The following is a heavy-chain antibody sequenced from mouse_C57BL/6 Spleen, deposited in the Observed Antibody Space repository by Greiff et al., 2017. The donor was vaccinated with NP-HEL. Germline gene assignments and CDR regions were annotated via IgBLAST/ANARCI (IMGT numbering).Heavy chain of an antibody. J-gene: IGHJ1*03. V-gene: IGHV1-54*01. CDR3: ARKGAWYFEV. CDR1: GYAFTNYL. CDR2: INPGSGGT. Sequence: QVQLQQPGAELVRPGTSVKVSCKASGYAFTNYLIEWVKQRPGQGLEWIGVINPGSGGTNYNEKFKGKATLTADKSSSTAYMQLSSLTSEDSAVYFCARKGAWYFEVWGTGTTVTVSS.